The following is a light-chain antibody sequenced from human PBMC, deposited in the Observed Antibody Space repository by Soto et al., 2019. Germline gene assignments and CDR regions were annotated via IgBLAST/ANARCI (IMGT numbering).Light chain of an antibody. CDR2: DAS. CDR1: QSVSRF. V-gene: IGKV3-11*01. CDR3: QQRSYWLLP. Sequence: EIVLTQYPATLSLSPGERATISCRASQSVSRFLAWYQQKPGQAPRLLIYDASNRATGIPARFSGSGSATDFTLTISSLERADVALDYCQQRSYWLLPFGQGTRVEIK. J-gene: IGKJ1*01.